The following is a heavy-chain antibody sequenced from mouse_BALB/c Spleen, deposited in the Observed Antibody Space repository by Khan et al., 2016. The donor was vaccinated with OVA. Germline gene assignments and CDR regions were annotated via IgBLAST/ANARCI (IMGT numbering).Heavy chain of an antibody. CDR3: ARSNYGPFAY. V-gene: IGHV5-9*03. Sequence: EVELVESGGGLVKPGGSLKLSCAASGFTFSSFTMSWVHQTPEKRLEWVASISSGGDNTYYPDSVKGRFTISRDNAKNNLYLQMSSLRSEDTALYYCARSNYGPFAYWGQGTLVTVSA. CDR1: GFTFSSFT. CDR2: ISSGGDNT. J-gene: IGHJ3*01. D-gene: IGHD1-1*02.